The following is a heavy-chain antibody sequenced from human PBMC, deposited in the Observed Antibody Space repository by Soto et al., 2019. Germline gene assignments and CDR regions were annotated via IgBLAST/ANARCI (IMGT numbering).Heavy chain of an antibody. Sequence: QVLLQESGPGLVKPSETLSLTCTVSGGSINNYYWNWIRQPPGKGLEWIGSIHYRGGTNYSPSLNSRVTISVETSKNQFSLKFISVTAADTAVYYCATGRFSALVRGVLIFDPWCQGTLVTVSS. CDR3: ATGRFSALVRGVLIFDP. J-gene: IGHJ5*02. D-gene: IGHD3-10*01. V-gene: IGHV4-59*01. CDR1: GGSINNYY. CDR2: IHYRGGT.